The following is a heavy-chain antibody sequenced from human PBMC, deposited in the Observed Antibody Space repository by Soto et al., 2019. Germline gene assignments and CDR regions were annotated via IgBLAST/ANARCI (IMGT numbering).Heavy chain of an antibody. CDR3: ASFPGTAMMYYFDY. CDR2: IYYSGST. J-gene: IGHJ4*02. D-gene: IGHD5-18*01. V-gene: IGHV4-30-4*01. Sequence: SETLSLTCTVSGGSMSSGDYYWSWIRQPPGKGLEWIGYIYYSGSTYYNPSLKSRVTISVDTSKNQFSLKLSSVTAADTAVYYCASFPGTAMMYYFDYWGQGTLVTVSS. CDR1: GGSMSSGDYY.